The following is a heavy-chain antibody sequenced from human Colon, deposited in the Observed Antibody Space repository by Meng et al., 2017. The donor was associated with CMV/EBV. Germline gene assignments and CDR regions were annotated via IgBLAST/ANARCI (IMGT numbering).Heavy chain of an antibody. CDR2: ISPYNGDT. CDR3: ARGRPNWSGVLDY. J-gene: IGHJ4*02. CDR1: GYTFTNFG. D-gene: IGHD1-1*01. Sequence: QVHRVQYGAEVKNPGASVKVSCKPSGYTFTNFGISWVRQAPGQGLEWMAYISPYNGDTNYAQRFQGRVALTTDTSTSTVYMELGSLTSDDTAMYYCARGRPNWSGVLDYWGQGTLVTVSS. V-gene: IGHV1-18*01.